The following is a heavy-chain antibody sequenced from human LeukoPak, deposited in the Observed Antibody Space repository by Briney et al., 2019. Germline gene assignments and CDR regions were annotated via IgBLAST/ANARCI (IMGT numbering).Heavy chain of an antibody. CDR3: ATPDWRLAAAAYYLDY. J-gene: IGHJ4*02. CDR2: ISGSGGST. Sequence: GGSLRLSCAASGFTFNIYAMSWVRQAPGKGLEWVSAISGSGGSTYYAASVKGRFTISRDNSKNTLYLQMNSLRAEDTAVYYCATPDWRLAAAAYYLDYWGQTTLLTVSS. CDR1: GFTFNIYA. V-gene: IGHV3-23*01. D-gene: IGHD2-2*01.